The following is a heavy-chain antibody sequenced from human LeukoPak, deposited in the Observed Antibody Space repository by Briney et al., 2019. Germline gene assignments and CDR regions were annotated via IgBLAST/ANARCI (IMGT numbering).Heavy chain of an antibody. D-gene: IGHD2-2*01. J-gene: IGHJ4*02. CDR2: FDPEDGET. Sequence: ASVKVSCKVSGYTLTELSMRWVRQAPGKGLEWMGGFDPEDGETIYAQKFQGRVTMTEDTSTDTAYMELSSLRSEDTAVYYCATVLHYTSCYRDWGQGTLVTVSS. CDR1: GYTLTELS. V-gene: IGHV1-24*01. CDR3: ATVLHYTSCYRD.